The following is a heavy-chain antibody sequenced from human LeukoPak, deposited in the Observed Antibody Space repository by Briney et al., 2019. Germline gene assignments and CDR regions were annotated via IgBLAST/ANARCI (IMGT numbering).Heavy chain of an antibody. Sequence: SETLSLTCTVSGGSISSGSYYWSWIRQPAGKGLEWIGRIYTSGSTNYNPSLKSRVTISVDRSKNQFSLKLSSVTAADTAVYYCARVDYGDRSFDYWGQGTLVTVSS. J-gene: IGHJ4*02. CDR2: IYTSGST. V-gene: IGHV4-61*02. CDR1: GGSISSGSYY. CDR3: ARVDYGDRSFDY. D-gene: IGHD4-17*01.